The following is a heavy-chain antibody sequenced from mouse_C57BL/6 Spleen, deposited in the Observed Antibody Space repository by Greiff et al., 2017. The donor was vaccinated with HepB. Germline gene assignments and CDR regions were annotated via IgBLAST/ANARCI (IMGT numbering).Heavy chain of an antibody. CDR2: IHPNSGST. CDR1: GYTFTSYW. V-gene: IGHV1-64*01. CDR3: ARHYYGSSYGAVDY. J-gene: IGHJ4*01. D-gene: IGHD1-1*01. Sequence: QVQLQQPGAELVKPGASVKLSCKASGYTFTSYWMHWVKQRPGQGLEWIGMIHPNSGSTNYNEKFKSKATLTVDKSSSTAYMQLSSLTSEDSAVYYCARHYYGSSYGAVDYWGQGTSVTVSS.